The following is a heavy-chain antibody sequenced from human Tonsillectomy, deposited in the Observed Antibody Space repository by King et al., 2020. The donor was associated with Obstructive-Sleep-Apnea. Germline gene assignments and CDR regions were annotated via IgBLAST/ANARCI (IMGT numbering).Heavy chain of an antibody. CDR2: RKQDGSEK. V-gene: IGHV3-7*03. CDR3: ASVRVRGVSDAFDI. D-gene: IGHD3-10*01. J-gene: IGHJ3*02. CDR1: GFTFSSYW. Sequence: VQLVESGGGLVQPGGSLRLSCAASGFTFSSYWMGWVRQAPGKGLEWGANRKQDGSEKFYVDSEKGRFTISRDNAKKSLYLQMNSLRAEDPAVDYCASVRVRGVSDAFDIWGQGTMVTVSS.